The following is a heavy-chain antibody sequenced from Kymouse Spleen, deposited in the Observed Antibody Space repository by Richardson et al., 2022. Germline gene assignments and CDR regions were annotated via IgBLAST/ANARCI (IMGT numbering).Heavy chain of an antibody. CDR1: GFTFSGSA. CDR2: IRSKANSYAT. Sequence: EVQLVESGGGLVQPGGSLKLSCAASGFTFSGSAMHWVRQASGKGLEWVGRIRSKANSYATAYAASVKGRFTISRDDSKNTAYLQMNSLKTEDTAVYYCTRLRYFDGHGMDVWGQGTTVTVSS. V-gene: IGHV3-73*02. J-gene: IGHJ6*02. CDR3: TRLRYFDGHGMDV. D-gene: IGHD3-9*01.